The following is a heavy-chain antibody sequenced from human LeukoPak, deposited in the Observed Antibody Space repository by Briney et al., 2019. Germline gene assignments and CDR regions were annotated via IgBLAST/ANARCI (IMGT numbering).Heavy chain of an antibody. CDR3: ARVRRARGGMDV. D-gene: IGHD3-16*01. CDR1: GYTFTTYG. CDR2: ISAYNGNT. J-gene: IGHJ6*02. Sequence: ASVKVSCTASGYTFTTYGISWVRQAPGQGLEWMGWISAYNGNTNYAQKLQGRVTMTTDTSTSTAYMELSRLRSDDTAVYYCARVRRARGGMDVWGQGTTVTVSS. V-gene: IGHV1-18*01.